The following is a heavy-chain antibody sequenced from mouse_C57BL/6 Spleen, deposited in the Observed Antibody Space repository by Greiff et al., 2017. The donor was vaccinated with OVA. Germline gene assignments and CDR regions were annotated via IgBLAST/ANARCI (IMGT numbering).Heavy chain of an antibody. D-gene: IGHD2-4*01. CDR3: ARDRGDYWYFDV. Sequence: EVQGVESGPGMVKPSQSLSLTCTVTGYSITSGYDWHWIRHFPGNKLEWMGYISYSGSTNYNPSLKSRISITHDTSKNHFFLKLNSVTTEDTATYYCARDRGDYWYFDVWGTGTTVTVSS. V-gene: IGHV3-1*01. J-gene: IGHJ1*03. CDR1: GYSITSGYD. CDR2: ISYSGST.